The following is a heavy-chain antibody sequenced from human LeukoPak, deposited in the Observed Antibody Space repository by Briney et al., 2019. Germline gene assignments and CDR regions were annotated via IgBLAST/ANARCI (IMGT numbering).Heavy chain of an antibody. Sequence: GGSLRISCGASGFTFSNAWMTWFRQAPGKGLEWVGFIRSKAYGGTTGYAASVKGRFTISRDDSKSIAYLQMNSLKTEDTAVYYCTRDLTVRSNWGQGTLVTVSS. CDR3: TRDLTVRSN. D-gene: IGHD3-10*01. J-gene: IGHJ4*02. CDR1: GFTFSNAW. CDR2: IRSKAYGGTT. V-gene: IGHV3-49*03.